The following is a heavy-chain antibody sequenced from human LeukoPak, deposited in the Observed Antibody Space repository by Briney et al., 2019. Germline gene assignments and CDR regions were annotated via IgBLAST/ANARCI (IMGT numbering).Heavy chain of an antibody. J-gene: IGHJ5*02. D-gene: IGHD5-12*01. Sequence: SVKVSCKASGGTFSSYAISWVLQAPGQGLEWVGGIIPIFGTANYAQKFQGRVTITTDESTSTAYMELSSLRSEDTAVYYCARGDIVATTYNWFDPWGQGTLVTVSS. CDR3: ARGDIVATTYNWFDP. V-gene: IGHV1-69*05. CDR2: IIPIFGTA. CDR1: GGTFSSYA.